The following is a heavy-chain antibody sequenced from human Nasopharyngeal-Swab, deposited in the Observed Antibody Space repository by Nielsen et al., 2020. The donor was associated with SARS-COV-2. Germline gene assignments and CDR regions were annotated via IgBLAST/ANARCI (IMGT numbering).Heavy chain of an antibody. CDR2: IYSGGST. Sequence: VRQAPGKGLEWVSVIYSGGSTYYADSVKGRFTISRHNSKNTLYLQMNSLRAEDTAVYYCAKQVQVAAAGYYYYYGMDVWGQGTTVTVSS. J-gene: IGHJ6*02. D-gene: IGHD6-13*01. CDR3: AKQVQVAAAGYYYYYGMDV. V-gene: IGHV3-53*01.